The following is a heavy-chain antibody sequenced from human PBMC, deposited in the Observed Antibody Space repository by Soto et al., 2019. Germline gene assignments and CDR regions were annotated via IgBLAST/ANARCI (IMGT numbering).Heavy chain of an antibody. CDR3: AADFYGDYFPD. J-gene: IGHJ4*02. D-gene: IGHD4-17*01. V-gene: IGHV1-3*01. Sequence: ASVKVSCKASGYTFTSYAMHWVRQAPGQRLEWMGWINAGNGNTKYSQKFQGRVTITRDTSASTAYIELSSLRSEDTAVYFCAADFYGDYFPDWGQGSLVPVAS. CDR1: GYTFTSYA. CDR2: INAGNGNT.